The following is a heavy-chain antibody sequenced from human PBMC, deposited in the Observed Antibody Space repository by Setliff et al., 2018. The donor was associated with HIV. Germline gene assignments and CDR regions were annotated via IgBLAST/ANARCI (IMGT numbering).Heavy chain of an antibody. Sequence: ASVKVSCKASGYTFTGYYIHWVRQAPGQGLEWMRWINPNSGDTNYAQKFEGWVNMTRDTSINTAHMYLTRVKSDDTAVYYCARQLSPDVRLTLIRGVSVLAYWGQGTLVTVS. V-gene: IGHV1-2*04. CDR1: GYTFTGYY. CDR2: INPNSGDT. D-gene: IGHD3-10*01. J-gene: IGHJ4*02. CDR3: ARQLSPDVRLTLIRGVSVLAY.